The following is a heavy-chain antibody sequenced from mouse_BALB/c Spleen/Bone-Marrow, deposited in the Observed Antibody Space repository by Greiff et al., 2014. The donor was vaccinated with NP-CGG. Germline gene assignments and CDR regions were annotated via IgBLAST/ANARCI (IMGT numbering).Heavy chain of an antibody. CDR1: GYAFRSYW. J-gene: IGHJ2*01. V-gene: IGHV1-80*01. D-gene: IGHD4-1*01. CDR2: IYPGDGDT. CDR3: ARGGRLTGYYFDY. Sequence: VQLQQSGAELVRPGSSVKISCKASGYAFRSYWMNWVKQRPGQGLEWIGQIYPGDGDTNYNGNFKDKATLTTDKSSTTAYMQLSSLTSEDSAVYFCARGGRLTGYYFDYWGQGTTLTVSS.